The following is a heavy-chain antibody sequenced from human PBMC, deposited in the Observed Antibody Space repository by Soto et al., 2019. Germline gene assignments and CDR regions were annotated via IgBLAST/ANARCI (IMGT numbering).Heavy chain of an antibody. V-gene: IGHV3-15*01. CDR2: IHRKTAGGAA. J-gene: IGHJ3*02. CDR3: TTDYVWSFAI. CDR1: GFIRSDSK. D-gene: IGHD3-16*01. Sequence: EVQLVASGGGLVKPGESLRLSGAGSGFIRSDSKMTWLRLPPGKRLEWLGRIHRKTAGGAADYPAAVTGTFIISRDDSNNTLYLQLNNLNPEATAVYYWTTDYVWSFAIWGQGTTVTVSS.